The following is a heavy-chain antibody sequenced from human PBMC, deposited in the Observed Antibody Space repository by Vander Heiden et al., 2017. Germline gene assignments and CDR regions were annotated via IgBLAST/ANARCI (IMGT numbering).Heavy chain of an antibody. CDR3: AKVPGILQEYFQH. Sequence: GRFTISRDNSKNTLYLQMNSLRAEDTAVYYCAKVPGILQEYFQHWGQGTLVTVSS. D-gene: IGHD2-15*01. J-gene: IGHJ1*01. V-gene: IGHV3-23*01.